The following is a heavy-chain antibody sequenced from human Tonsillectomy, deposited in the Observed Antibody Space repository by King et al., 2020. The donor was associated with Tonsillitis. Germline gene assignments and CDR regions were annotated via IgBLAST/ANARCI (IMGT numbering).Heavy chain of an antibody. D-gene: IGHD4-17*01. Sequence: VQLVESGGGLVQPGGSLKLSCAASGFTFSGSAMHWVRQASGKGLEWVGRIRTKANRYATAYAASVKGRFTISREDSKNTAYLRMNSLKTEDTAVYYCTGFAAPGYGDGGDYWGQGTLVTVSS. J-gene: IGHJ4*02. V-gene: IGHV3-73*02. CDR1: GFTFSGSA. CDR2: IRTKANRYAT. CDR3: TGFAAPGYGDGGDY.